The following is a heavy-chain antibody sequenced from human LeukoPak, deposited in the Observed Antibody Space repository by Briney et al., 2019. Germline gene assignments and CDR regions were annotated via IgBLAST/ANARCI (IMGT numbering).Heavy chain of an antibody. Sequence: GGSLRLSCAASEFTVSTYCMNWARQAPGKGLEWVASINPSGSVKYYVNSWKGRFTMSRDNAKNSLYLQLSNLRAEDTAVYFCARGGGLDVWGQGATVTVSS. D-gene: IGHD3-16*01. CDR2: INPSGSVK. CDR3: ARGGGLDV. V-gene: IGHV3-7*03. J-gene: IGHJ6*02. CDR1: EFTVSTYC.